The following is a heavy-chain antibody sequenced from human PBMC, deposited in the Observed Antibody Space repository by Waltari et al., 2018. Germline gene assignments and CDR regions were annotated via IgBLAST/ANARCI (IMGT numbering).Heavy chain of an antibody. CDR2: ISAYNGNT. V-gene: IGHV1-18*01. Sequence: QVQLVQSGAEVKKPGASVKVSCKASGYTFTSYGISWVRQAPGQGLEWMGWISAYNGNTNYAQKLQGRVTMTTDTSTSTAYMELRSLRSDDTAVYYCASSGTLGYCSSTSCLDYWGQGTLVTVSS. CDR1: GYTFTSYG. J-gene: IGHJ4*02. CDR3: ASSGTLGYCSSTSCLDY. D-gene: IGHD2-2*01.